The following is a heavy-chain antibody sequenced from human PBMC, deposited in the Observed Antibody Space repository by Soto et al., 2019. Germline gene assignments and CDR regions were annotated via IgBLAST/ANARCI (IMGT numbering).Heavy chain of an antibody. CDR2: ISSSGSTA. D-gene: IGHD6-6*01. J-gene: IGHJ6*04. V-gene: IGHV3-48*03. CDR3: TKSPSRAPYGTDV. CDR1: GFTFSRFE. Sequence: GGSLRPSCAASGFTFSRFELHWVRQAPGKGLEWISYISSSGSTAYYASSVEGRLTISRDNANNSVYLQMDSLRAEDTALYYGTKSPSRAPYGTDVWGKGSTVTVSS.